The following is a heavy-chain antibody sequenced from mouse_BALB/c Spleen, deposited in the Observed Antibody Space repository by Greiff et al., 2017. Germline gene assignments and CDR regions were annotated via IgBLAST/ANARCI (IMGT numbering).Heavy chain of an antibody. CDR2: ISYSGST. J-gene: IGHJ2*01. CDR1: GYSITSDYA. V-gene: IGHV3-2*02. CDR3: ASYGNYEDY. Sequence: DVKLVESGPGLVKPSQSLSLTCTVTGYSITSDYAWNWIRQFPGNKLEWMGYISYSGSTSYNPSLKSRISITRDTSKNQFFLQLNSVTTEDTATYYCASYGNYEDYWGQGTTLTVSS. D-gene: IGHD2-1*01.